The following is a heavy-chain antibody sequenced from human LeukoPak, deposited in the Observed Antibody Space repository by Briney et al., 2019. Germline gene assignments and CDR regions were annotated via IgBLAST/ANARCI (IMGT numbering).Heavy chain of an antibody. V-gene: IGHV1-69*13. Sequence: SVKVSCKASGGTFSSYAISWVRQAPGQGLEWMGGIIPIFGTTNYAPKFQGRVTFTADESTSTVYMELSSLRSEDTAVYYCARVGGGSSTWYGWFDPWGQGTLVTVSS. CDR3: ARVGGGSSTWYGWFDP. J-gene: IGHJ5*02. CDR2: IIPIFGTT. CDR1: GGTFSSYA. D-gene: IGHD6-13*01.